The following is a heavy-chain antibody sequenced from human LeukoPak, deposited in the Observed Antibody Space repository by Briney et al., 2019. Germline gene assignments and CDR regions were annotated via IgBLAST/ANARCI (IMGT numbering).Heavy chain of an antibody. V-gene: IGHV4-59*01. J-gene: IGHJ4*02. CDR1: GGSISSYY. D-gene: IGHD1-26*01. Sequence: PSETLSLTCTVSGGSISSYYWSWIRQPPGKGLEWIGYIYYSGSTNYNPSLKSRVTISVDTSKNQFSLKLSSVTAADTAVHYCASADIVGATYNFDYWGQGTLVTVSS. CDR2: IYYSGST. CDR3: ASADIVGATYNFDY.